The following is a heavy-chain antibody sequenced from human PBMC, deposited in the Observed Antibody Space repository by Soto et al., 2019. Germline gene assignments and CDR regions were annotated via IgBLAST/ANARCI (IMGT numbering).Heavy chain of an antibody. CDR1: GGSISSSNW. Sequence: QVQLQESGPGLVKPSGTLSLTCAVSGGSISSSNWWSWVRQPPGKGLEWIGEIYHSGSTNYNPSLKSRVTISVDKSKNQFSLKLSSVTAADTAVYYCALSKRGKGNSEGQKVVAAIWYWFDPWGQGTLVTVSS. D-gene: IGHD2-15*01. CDR2: IYHSGST. J-gene: IGHJ5*02. CDR3: ALSKRGKGNSEGQKVVAAIWYWFDP. V-gene: IGHV4-4*02.